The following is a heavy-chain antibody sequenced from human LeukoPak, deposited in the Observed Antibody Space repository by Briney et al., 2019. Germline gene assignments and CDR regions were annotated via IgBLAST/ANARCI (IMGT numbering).Heavy chain of an antibody. CDR1: GGSISSSSYY. D-gene: IGHD1-7*01. CDR3: ARGSITGTTRLDY. Sequence: SETLSLTCTVSGGSISSSSYYWSWIRQPPGKGLEWIGEINHSGSTNYNPSLKSRVTISVDTSKNQFSLKLSSVTAADTAVYYCARGSITGTTRLDYWGQGTLVTVSS. V-gene: IGHV4-39*07. J-gene: IGHJ4*02. CDR2: INHSGST.